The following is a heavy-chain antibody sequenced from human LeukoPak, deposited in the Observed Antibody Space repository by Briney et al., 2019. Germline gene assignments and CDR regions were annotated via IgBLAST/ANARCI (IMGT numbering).Heavy chain of an antibody. CDR3: ARVRDL. CDR2: IKQDGSEK. J-gene: IGHJ3*01. V-gene: IGHV3-7*01. CDR1: GFTFSSYG. Sequence: GGSLRLSCAASGFTFSSYGMHWVRQAPGKGLEWVANIKQDGSEKYYVDSVKGRFTISRDNAKNSLYLQMNSLRAEDTAVYYCARVRDLWGQGTMVTVSS.